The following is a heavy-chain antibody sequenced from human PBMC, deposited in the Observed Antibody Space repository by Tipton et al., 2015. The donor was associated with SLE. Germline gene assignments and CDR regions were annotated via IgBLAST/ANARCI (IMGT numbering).Heavy chain of an antibody. Sequence: TLSLTCTVSGGSISSYYWSWIRQPAGGGLEWIGRIYTNENTNYNPSLKSRVTMSVDTSKNHFSLKLGSVSAADTGVYYCARGGASSKWLDPWGPGTLVTVSS. V-gene: IGHV4-4*07. J-gene: IGHJ5*02. CDR1: GGSISSYY. CDR3: ARGGASSKWLDP. CDR2: IYTNENT. D-gene: IGHD6-6*01.